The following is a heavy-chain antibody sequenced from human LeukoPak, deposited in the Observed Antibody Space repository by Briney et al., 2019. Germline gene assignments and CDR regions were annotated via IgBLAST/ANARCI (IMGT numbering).Heavy chain of an antibody. D-gene: IGHD6-13*01. CDR1: GFTFSSYA. CDR3: AKDGGSSWLSDY. Sequence: GGSLRLSCAASGFTFSSYAMHWVRQAPGKGLEWVAVISYDGSNKYYADSVKGRFTISRDNSKNTLYLQMNSLRAEDTAVYYCAKDGGSSWLSDYWGQGTLVTVSS. V-gene: IGHV3-30*04. J-gene: IGHJ4*02. CDR2: ISYDGSNK.